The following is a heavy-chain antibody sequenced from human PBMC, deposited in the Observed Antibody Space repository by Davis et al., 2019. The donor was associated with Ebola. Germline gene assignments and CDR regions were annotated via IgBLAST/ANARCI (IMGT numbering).Heavy chain of an antibody. CDR3: ARDTTPDYSYYYGMDV. Sequence: AASVKVSCKASGYTFTTYGFSWVRQAPGQGLEWMGWINTNKGYTNYAQKFQDRVTMTTDTFTSTAVMKLRSLTSDDTALYFCARDTTPDYSYYYGMDVWGTGTAVTVSS. CDR1: GYTFTTYG. CDR2: INTNKGYT. V-gene: IGHV1-18*01. J-gene: IGHJ6*04. D-gene: IGHD2-15*01.